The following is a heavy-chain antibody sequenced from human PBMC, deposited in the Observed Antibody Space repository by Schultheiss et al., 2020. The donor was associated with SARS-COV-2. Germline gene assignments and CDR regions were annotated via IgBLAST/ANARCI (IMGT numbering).Heavy chain of an antibody. CDR2: IYYSGST. CDR3: ARLAAVKLVGY. D-gene: IGHD3-16*01. J-gene: IGHJ4*02. V-gene: IGHV4-39*01. Sequence: SETLSLTCTVSGGSISSSSYYWGWIRQPPGKGLEWIGSIYYSGSTYYNPSLKSRVTISVDTSKNQFSLKLSSVTAADTAVYYCARLAAVKLVGYWGQGTLVTVSS. CDR1: GGSISSSSYY.